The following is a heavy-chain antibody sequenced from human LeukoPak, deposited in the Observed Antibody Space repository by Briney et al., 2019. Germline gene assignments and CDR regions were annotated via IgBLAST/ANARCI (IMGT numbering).Heavy chain of an antibody. Sequence: SQTLSLTCAISGDSVSSNSAAWNCIRQSPSRGLEWLGRTYYRSKWYNGYAVSVKSRITINPDTSKNQFSLQLNSVTPGDTAVYYCAREGLAQGGSYRARFYFDYWGQGTLVTVSS. V-gene: IGHV6-1*01. CDR3: AREGLAQGGSYRARFYFDY. CDR1: GDSVSSNSAA. J-gene: IGHJ4*02. D-gene: IGHD1-26*01. CDR2: TYYRSKWYN.